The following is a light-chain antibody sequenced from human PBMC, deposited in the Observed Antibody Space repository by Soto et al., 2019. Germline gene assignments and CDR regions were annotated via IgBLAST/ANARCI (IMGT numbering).Light chain of an antibody. CDR2: DVS. CDR3: QQGYSSPPT. V-gene: IGKV1-39*01. J-gene: IGKJ1*01. CDR1: QSISGG. Sequence: DIQLTQSPSSLSASVGDRVSITCRASQSISGGLAWYQKKPEKAPRLLIYDVSGLQSGVPSRFSGSGSGTDFTLTISSLQPEDFATYYCQQGYSSPPTFGQGTKVDNK.